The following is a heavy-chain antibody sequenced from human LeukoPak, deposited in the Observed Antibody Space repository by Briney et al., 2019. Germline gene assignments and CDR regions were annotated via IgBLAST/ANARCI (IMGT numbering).Heavy chain of an antibody. CDR1: GYTFTSYD. CDR3: ARGGPVDYGDYGGYYYGMDV. CDR2: MNPNSGNT. V-gene: IGHV1-8*01. J-gene: IGHJ6*02. Sequence: ASVKVSCKASGYTFTSYDINWVRQATGQGLEWMGWMNPNSGNTGYAQKFQGRVTMTRNTSISTAYMELSSLRSEDTAVYYCARGGPVDYGDYGGYYYGMDVWGQGTLVTVSS. D-gene: IGHD4-17*01.